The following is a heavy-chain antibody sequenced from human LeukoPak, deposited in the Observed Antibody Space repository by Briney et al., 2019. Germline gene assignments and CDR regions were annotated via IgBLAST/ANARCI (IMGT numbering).Heavy chain of an antibody. Sequence: PSETLSLTCTVSGGSISSYYWSWIRQPPGKGLEWIGYIYYSGSTNYNPSPKSRVTMSLDTSTNQFSLKLSSVTAADTAVYYCARVAYCGGDCYRLTDYWGQGTLVTVSS. CDR2: IYYSGST. CDR3: ARVAYCGGDCYRLTDY. J-gene: IGHJ4*02. CDR1: GGSISSYY. D-gene: IGHD2-21*02. V-gene: IGHV4-59*01.